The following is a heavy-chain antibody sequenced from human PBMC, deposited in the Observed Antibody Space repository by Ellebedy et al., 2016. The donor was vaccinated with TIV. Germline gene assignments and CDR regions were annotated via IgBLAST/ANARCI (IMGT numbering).Heavy chain of an antibody. Sequence: AASVKVSCKASGDTFSRYVINWVRQAPGQGLEWMGQIIPIFGTTNNAQRFQGRVTITADASTSTAYMELSSLRSEDTAMYYCAGDLGINGYFHLWGQGTLVTVSS. V-gene: IGHV1-69*13. D-gene: IGHD1-20*01. J-gene: IGHJ5*02. CDR2: IIPIFGTT. CDR3: AGDLGINGYFHL. CDR1: GDTFSRYV.